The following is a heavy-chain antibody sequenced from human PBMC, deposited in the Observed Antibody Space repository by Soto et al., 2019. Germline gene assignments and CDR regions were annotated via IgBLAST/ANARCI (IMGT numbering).Heavy chain of an antibody. Sequence: QVQMQESGPGQVKPSQTLSLTCTVSGGSFSSGDYYWSWIRQHPGKGLEWIGYIYSSGSTYYNPSLKSRVTISVDTSKKQFSLELSSVTAADTAVYYCARGTGNWNCWYYFDYWGQGTLVTVSS. CDR2: IYSSGST. D-gene: IGHD1-7*01. CDR3: ARGTGNWNCWYYFDY. CDR1: GGSFSSGDYY. J-gene: IGHJ4*02. V-gene: IGHV4-31*03.